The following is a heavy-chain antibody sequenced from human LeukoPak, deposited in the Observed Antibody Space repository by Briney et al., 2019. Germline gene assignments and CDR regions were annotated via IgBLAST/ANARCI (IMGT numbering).Heavy chain of an antibody. J-gene: IGHJ5*02. CDR1: GFTFSSYA. V-gene: IGHV3-23*01. Sequence: GGSLRLSCAASGFTFSSYAMSWVRQAPGKGLEGVSTISGSGDTYYVDSVKGRFTISRDNSKNTLYLQMNSLRAEDTAVYYCARDPYYYDSSGYYRWGQGTLVTVSS. CDR2: ISGSGDT. D-gene: IGHD3-22*01. CDR3: ARDPYYYDSSGYYR.